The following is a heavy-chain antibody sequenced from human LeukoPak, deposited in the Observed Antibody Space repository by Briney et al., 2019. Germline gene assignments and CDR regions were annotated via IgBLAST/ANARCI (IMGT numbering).Heavy chain of an antibody. CDR1: GFTFSSYW. V-gene: IGHV3-7*04. D-gene: IGHD3-22*01. CDR2: INLEGSEK. CDR3: ARGRIGSY. J-gene: IGHJ4*02. Sequence: PGGSLRLSCAVSGFTFSSYWMSWVRQAPGKGLEWVANINLEGSEKYYEDSVKGGFTFSRGNAKKSLYLQMNSLRAEDTAVYYCARGRIGSYWGQGTLVTVSS.